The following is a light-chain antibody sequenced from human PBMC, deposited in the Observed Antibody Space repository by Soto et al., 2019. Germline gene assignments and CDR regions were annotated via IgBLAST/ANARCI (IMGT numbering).Light chain of an antibody. J-gene: IGLJ1*01. CDR2: DVS. CDR1: SSDVGGYNY. CDR3: CSYAGSYTFYV. V-gene: IGLV2-11*01. Sequence: QSALTQPRSVSGSPGQSVTISCTGTSSDVGGYNYVSWYQQYPGKAPKLMIYDVSKRPSVVPDRFSGSKSGNTASLTISGLQAEDEADYYCCSYAGSYTFYVFGTGTKLTVL.